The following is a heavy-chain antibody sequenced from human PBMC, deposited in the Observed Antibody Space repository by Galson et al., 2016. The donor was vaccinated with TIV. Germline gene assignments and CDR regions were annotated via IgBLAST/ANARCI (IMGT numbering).Heavy chain of an antibody. J-gene: IGHJ6*02. Sequence: SVKVSCKASGDTFSMIVFNWVRQAPGQGLDWMGGINPLLGTVNNAQKFQGRVTFTADESRSTTYMELSSLKSEDTAIYYCATDRNTALDTYHAYYCMDAWGQGTAVIVSS. CDR3: ATDRNTALDTYHAYYCMDA. D-gene: IGHD5-18*01. V-gene: IGHV1-69*13. CDR1: GDTFSMIV. CDR2: INPLLGTV.